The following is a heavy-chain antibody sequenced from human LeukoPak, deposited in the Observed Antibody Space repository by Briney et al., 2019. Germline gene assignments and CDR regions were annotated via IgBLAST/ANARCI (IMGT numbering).Heavy chain of an antibody. Sequence: SVKVSCKASGGTFSSYAISWVRQAPGQGLEWMGGIIPMFRTPKYAQKFQGRVTITTDEFTSTEYMELSSLGPEDTAVYYCASGDYCSNTSCYNGAFDIWGQGTMVTVSS. CDR2: IIPMFRTP. V-gene: IGHV1-69*05. CDR1: GGTFSSYA. D-gene: IGHD2-2*01. CDR3: ASGDYCSNTSCYNGAFDI. J-gene: IGHJ3*02.